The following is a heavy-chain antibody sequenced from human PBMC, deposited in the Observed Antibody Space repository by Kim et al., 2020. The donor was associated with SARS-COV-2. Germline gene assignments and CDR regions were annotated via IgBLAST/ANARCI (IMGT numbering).Heavy chain of an antibody. CDR2: IYYSGST. CDR3: ARHPRRGIGWLAMAFVI. D-gene: IGHD6-19*01. J-gene: IGHJ3*02. CDR1: GGSISSSSYY. Sequence: SETLSLTCTVSGGSISSSSYYWGWIRQPPGKGLEWIGSIYYSGSTYYNPSLKSRVTISVDTSKNQFSLKLSSVTAADTAVYYCARHPRRGIGWLAMAFVIWGPGTMVTVSS. V-gene: IGHV4-39*01.